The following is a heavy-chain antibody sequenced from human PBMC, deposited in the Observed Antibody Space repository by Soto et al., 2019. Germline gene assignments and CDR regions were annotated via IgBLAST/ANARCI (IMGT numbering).Heavy chain of an antibody. J-gene: IGHJ4*02. Sequence: EVQLLASGGGLVQPGGSLRLSCAASGFTFSNYAVTWVRQAPGKGLEWVSTISGSGGSTYYADSVKSLFTISRDNSKNTLYLQMNSLRAEDTAVYYCAKDQGSSWYEIDYWGQGTLVTVSA. CDR2: ISGSGGST. CDR3: AKDQGSSWYEIDY. CDR1: GFTFSNYA. D-gene: IGHD6-13*01. V-gene: IGHV3-23*01.